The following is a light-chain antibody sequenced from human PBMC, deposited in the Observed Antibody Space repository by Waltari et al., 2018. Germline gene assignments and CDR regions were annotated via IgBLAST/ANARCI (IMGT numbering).Light chain of an antibody. V-gene: IGKV1-13*02. CDR3: QQGISYPLT. CDR2: YAN. CDR1: QGISSY. Sequence: IQMSQSPSSLSASVGDRVTITCRASQGISSYLNWYQQKPGKAPKLLIYYANSLASGVPSRFSGSGYGTEFTLTISSLQPEDFATYYCQQGISYPLTFGGGAKVEIK. J-gene: IGKJ4*01.